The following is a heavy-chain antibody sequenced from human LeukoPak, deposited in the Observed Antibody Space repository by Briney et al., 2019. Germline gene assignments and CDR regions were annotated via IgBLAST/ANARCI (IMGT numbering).Heavy chain of an antibody. CDR3: AMRERLAAAFDY. J-gene: IGHJ4*02. CDR2: IYTSGST. D-gene: IGHD6-13*01. V-gene: IGHV4-61*02. CDR1: GGSISSAIYY. Sequence: PSHTLSLTCTVSGGSISSAIYYWSWIRQPAGKGLEWIGRIYTSGSTNYNPSLKSRVTISVDTSKNQFSLKLSSVTAADTAVYYCAMRERLAAAFDYWGQGTLVTVSS.